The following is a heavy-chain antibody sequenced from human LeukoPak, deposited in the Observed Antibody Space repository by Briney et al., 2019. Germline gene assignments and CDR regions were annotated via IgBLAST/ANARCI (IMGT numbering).Heavy chain of an antibody. CDR1: GFTFSSYW. Sequence: GGSLRLSCAASGFTFSSYWMHWVRQAPGKGLEWVSSISSSSSYIYYADSVKGRFTISRDNAKNSLYLQMNSLRAEDTAVYYCARVGGRDGYKWWNYWGQGTLVTVSS. CDR2: ISSSSSYI. V-gene: IGHV3-21*01. D-gene: IGHD5-24*01. J-gene: IGHJ4*02. CDR3: ARVGGRDGYKWWNY.